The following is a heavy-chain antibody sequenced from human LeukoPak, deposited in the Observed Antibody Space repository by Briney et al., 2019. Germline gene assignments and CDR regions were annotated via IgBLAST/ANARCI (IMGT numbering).Heavy chain of an antibody. Sequence: ASVKVSCKASGYTFTGYYMRWARQAPGQGLEWMGWINPNSGGTNYAQKFQGRVTMTRDTSISTAYMELSRLRSYDAAVYYCARVSSAGGVTPFYFDYWGQGTLVTVSS. J-gene: IGHJ4*02. CDR1: GYTFTGYY. CDR3: ARVSSAGGVTPFYFDY. V-gene: IGHV1-2*02. CDR2: INPNSGGT. D-gene: IGHD3-16*01.